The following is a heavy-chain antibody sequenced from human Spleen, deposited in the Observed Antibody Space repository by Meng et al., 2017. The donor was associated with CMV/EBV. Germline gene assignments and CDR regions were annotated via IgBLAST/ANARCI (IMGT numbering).Heavy chain of an antibody. CDR2: INPNSGGT. J-gene: IGHJ6*02. Sequence: ASVKVSCKASGYTFTGYYMHWVGQAPGQGLEWMGWINPNSGGTNYAQKFQGRVTMTRDTSISTAYMELSRLRSDDTAVYYCARRIFGVVSGMDVWGQGTTVTVSS. CDR1: GYTFTGYY. D-gene: IGHD3-3*01. V-gene: IGHV1-2*02. CDR3: ARRIFGVVSGMDV.